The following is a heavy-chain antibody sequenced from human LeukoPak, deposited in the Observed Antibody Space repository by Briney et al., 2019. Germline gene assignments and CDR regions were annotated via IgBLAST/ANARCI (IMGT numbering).Heavy chain of an antibody. CDR3: AKPSDFWSGYYPFDY. CDR1: GFTFSSFA. CDR2: ISSSGSGT. D-gene: IGHD3-3*01. V-gene: IGHV3-23*01. Sequence: GGSLRLSCAASGFTFSSFAMSWVRQAPGKGLEWVSTISSSGSGTYYADSVKGRFTISRDNSNNALYLQMNSLRAEDTAVYYCAKPSDFWSGYYPFDYWGQGTLVTVSS. J-gene: IGHJ4*02.